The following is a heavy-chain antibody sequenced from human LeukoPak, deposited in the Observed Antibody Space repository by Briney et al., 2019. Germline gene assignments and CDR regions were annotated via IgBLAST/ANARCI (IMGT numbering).Heavy chain of an antibody. CDR1: GFTFTSYA. CDR3: AKDKSKGDLRGNEFDY. D-gene: IGHD3-16*01. V-gene: IGHV3-23*01. J-gene: IGHJ4*02. Sequence: PGGSLRLSCAASGFTFTSYAMSWVRQAPGKGLEWVSAMSGIGVSKYYADSVKGRFTISRDNSKNTLYLHMNSLRAEDTALYYCAKDKSKGDLRGNEFDYWGQGTLVIVSS. CDR2: MSGIGVSK.